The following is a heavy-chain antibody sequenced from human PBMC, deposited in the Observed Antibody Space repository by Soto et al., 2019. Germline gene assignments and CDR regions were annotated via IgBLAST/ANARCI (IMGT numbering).Heavy chain of an antibody. J-gene: IGHJ3*02. V-gene: IGHV1-2*04. CDR2: INPNSGGT. Sequence: ASVKVSCKASGYTFTGYYMHWVRQAPGQGLEWMGWINPNSGGTNYAQKFQGWVTMTRDTSISTAYMELSRLRSDDTAVYYCAAFDCTNGVCPNDAFDICGQGTMVTVSS. D-gene: IGHD2-8*01. CDR1: GYTFTGYY. CDR3: AAFDCTNGVCPNDAFDI.